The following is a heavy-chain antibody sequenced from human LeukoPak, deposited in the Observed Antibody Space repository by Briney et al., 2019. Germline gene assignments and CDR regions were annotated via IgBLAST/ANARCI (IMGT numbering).Heavy chain of an antibody. D-gene: IGHD3-10*01. CDR1: GGSFSGYY. J-gene: IGHJ5*02. V-gene: IGHV4-34*01. Sequence: PSETLSLTCAVYGGSFSGYYWSWIRQPPGNRLEWIGSTYYSGNPYYNPSLKSRVTISVDTSKNQFSMKLTSVTAADTAVYYCARHDTTSGSYYRRRTWFDPWGQGTLVTVSS. CDR3: ARHDTTSGSYYRRRTWFDP. CDR2: TYYSGNP.